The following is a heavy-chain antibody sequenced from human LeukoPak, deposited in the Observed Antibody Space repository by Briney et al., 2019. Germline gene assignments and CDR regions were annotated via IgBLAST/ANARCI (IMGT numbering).Heavy chain of an antibody. Sequence: GESLKISCKGSGYSFTTYWIGWVRQMPGKGLECMGIIYPGDSDTRYSPSFQGQVTISVDKSISTAYLQWSSLKASDSAMYYCARGGMAVLRAPFDYWGQGTLVTVSS. CDR2: IYPGDSDT. CDR1: GYSFTTYW. CDR3: ARGGMAVLRAPFDY. V-gene: IGHV5-51*01. J-gene: IGHJ4*02. D-gene: IGHD5-24*01.